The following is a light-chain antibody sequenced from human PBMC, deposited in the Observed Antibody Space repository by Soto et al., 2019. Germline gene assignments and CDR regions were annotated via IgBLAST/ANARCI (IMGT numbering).Light chain of an antibody. V-gene: IGLV2-11*01. Sequence: QSALTQPRSVSGSPGQSVTISCTGTSSDVGDYNYVSWYQQQPGKAPKLIIYDVSKRPSGVPDRFSGSKSGNTASLTISGLQAEDEADYYCCSYAGSYTFYVFGTGTKGTVL. CDR3: CSYAGSYTFYV. CDR1: SSDVGDYNY. CDR2: DVS. J-gene: IGLJ1*01.